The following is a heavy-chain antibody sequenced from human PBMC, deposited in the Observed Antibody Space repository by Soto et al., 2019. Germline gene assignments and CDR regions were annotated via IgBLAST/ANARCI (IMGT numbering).Heavy chain of an antibody. CDR3: ARGYGSGSYYNVAYYYYGMDV. CDR1: GGSFSGYY. CDR2: INHSGST. J-gene: IGHJ6*02. D-gene: IGHD3-10*01. V-gene: IGHV4-34*01. Sequence: PSETLSLTCAVYGGSFSGYYWSWIRQPPGKGLEWIGEINHSGSTNYNPSHKSRDTISVDTSKNQFSLKLSSVTAADTAVYYCARGYGSGSYYNVAYYYYGMDVWGQGTTVTVS.